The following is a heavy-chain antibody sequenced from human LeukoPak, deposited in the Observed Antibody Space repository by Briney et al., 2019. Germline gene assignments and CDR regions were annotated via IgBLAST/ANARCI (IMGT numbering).Heavy chain of an antibody. D-gene: IGHD3-10*01. V-gene: IGHV3-48*01. Sequence: GGSLRLSCAAAGFTLSIYSMNWVRQAPGKGLEWVAYIRSSSSPIYNADSAKGRFTISRDNSKNTLSLQMNSLRAEDTAFYYCARAFGPYYFDYWGQGAQATVSS. CDR1: GFTLSIYS. CDR2: IRSSSSPI. J-gene: IGHJ4*02. CDR3: ARAFGPYYFDY.